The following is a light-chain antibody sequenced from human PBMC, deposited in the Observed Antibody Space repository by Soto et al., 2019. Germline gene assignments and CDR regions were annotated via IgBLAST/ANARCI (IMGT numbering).Light chain of an antibody. Sequence: DIVMTQSPDSLAVSLGERATINCKSSQSVLDTSNNNNKYYLAWYQQKPRQPPKLLISWASTRASGVPDRFSGGGSGTDFTLTISSLQAEDGAVYSCQQYYNTPVTFGQGTKVEIK. CDR3: QQYYNTPVT. CDR2: WAS. J-gene: IGKJ1*01. V-gene: IGKV4-1*01. CDR1: QSVLDTSNNNNKYY.